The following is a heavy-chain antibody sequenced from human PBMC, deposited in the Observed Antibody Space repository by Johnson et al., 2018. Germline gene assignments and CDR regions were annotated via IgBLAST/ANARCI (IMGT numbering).Heavy chain of an antibody. J-gene: IGHJ4*02. CDR2: IYYSEST. V-gene: IGHV4-39*07. CDR3: ARGEDYVWGLDY. D-gene: IGHD3-16*01. Sequence: VQLQESGPGLVKPSETXSLTCTVSGGSISSSTYYWGWIRQPPGKGLEWIGSIYYSESTYYNPSLKSRVTISLDTSKNQFSLKLTSVTAADTAIYYCARGEDYVWGLDYWGQGTLVTVSS. CDR1: GGSISSSTYY.